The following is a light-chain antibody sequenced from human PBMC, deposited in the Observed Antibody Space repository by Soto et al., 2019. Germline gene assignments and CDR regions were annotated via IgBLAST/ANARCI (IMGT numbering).Light chain of an antibody. Sequence: EIVMTQSPATLSVSPGETATLPCRASQSVSSYLAWYQQKPGQAPRLLIYDASKRAAGIPARFSGSGSGTDFTLTISSLEPEDFAVYYCQQGSNWPRTFGQGTRLEI. J-gene: IGKJ5*01. CDR2: DAS. CDR3: QQGSNWPRT. CDR1: QSVSSY. V-gene: IGKV3-11*01.